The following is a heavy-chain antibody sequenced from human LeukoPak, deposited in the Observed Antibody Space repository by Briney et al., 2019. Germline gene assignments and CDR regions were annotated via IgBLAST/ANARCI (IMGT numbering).Heavy chain of an antibody. J-gene: IGHJ4*02. CDR2: AYYTGNT. D-gene: IGHD3-16*01. CDR3: ARGAYFDS. Sequence: SETLSLTCTVSGGSISGRPYYWGWIRQPPGKGLEWIGSAYYTGNTSYNSSLKSRVTISLDTSKNQFSLKLNSVNAADTAVYYCARGAYFDSWGRGTLFTVSS. CDR1: GGSISGRPYY. V-gene: IGHV4-39*07.